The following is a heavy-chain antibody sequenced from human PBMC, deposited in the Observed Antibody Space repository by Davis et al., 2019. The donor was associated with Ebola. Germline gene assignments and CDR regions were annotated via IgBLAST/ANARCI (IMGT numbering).Heavy chain of an antibody. V-gene: IGHV4-61*01. D-gene: IGHD3-10*01. CDR1: GGSVSSGTYY. CDR2: ISHSGSI. Sequence: PSETLSRTCTVSGGSVSSGTYYWSWIRQPPGKGLEWIGYISHSGSINFHPSLKSRVTISRDTSKNQFSLKLSSVTAADTAAYYCARESTYYGSGSYGYFDHWGQGTLVTVSS. J-gene: IGHJ4*02. CDR3: ARESTYYGSGSYGYFDH.